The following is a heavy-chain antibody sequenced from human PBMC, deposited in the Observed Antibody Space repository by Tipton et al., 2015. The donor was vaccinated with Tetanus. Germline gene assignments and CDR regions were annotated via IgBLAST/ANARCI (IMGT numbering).Heavy chain of an antibody. Sequence: GSLRLSCAASGFTFDDYTMHWVRQAPGKGLEWVSLITWDGGSTYYADSVKGRFTISRDNAKNSLYLQMNSLRAEDTAVYYCARDRAPPSSWYFDLWGRGTLVTVSS. CDR2: ITWDGGST. CDR3: ARDRAPPSSWYFDL. D-gene: IGHD3-10*01. V-gene: IGHV3-43*01. J-gene: IGHJ2*01. CDR1: GFTFDDYT.